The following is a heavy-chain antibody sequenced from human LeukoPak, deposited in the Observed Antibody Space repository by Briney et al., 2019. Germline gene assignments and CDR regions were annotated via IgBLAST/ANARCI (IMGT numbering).Heavy chain of an antibody. Sequence: PGGSLRLSCAASGFRFSNSWMYWVRQGPGKGPVWVSRMKTDGTRIEYADSVKGRFTISRDNSKNTLYLQMNSLRAEDTAVYYCAKDRGALGYCSGGSCYADYWGQGTLVTVSS. V-gene: IGHV3-74*01. J-gene: IGHJ4*02. D-gene: IGHD2-15*01. CDR2: MKTDGTRI. CDR1: GFRFSNSW. CDR3: AKDRGALGYCSGGSCYADY.